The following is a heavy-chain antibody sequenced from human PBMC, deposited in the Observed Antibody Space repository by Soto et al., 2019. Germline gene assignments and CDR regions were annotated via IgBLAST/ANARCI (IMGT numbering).Heavy chain of an antibody. CDR2: IKSKTDGGTT. CDR1: GFTFSNAW. V-gene: IGHV3-15*01. Sequence: GGSLRLSCAASGFTFSNAWMSWVRQAPGKGLEWVGRIKSKTDGGTTDYAAPVKGRFTISRDDSKNTLYLQMNSLKTEDTAVYYCTTGWELLARFDYWGQGTLGTVSS. J-gene: IGHJ4*02. D-gene: IGHD1-26*01. CDR3: TTGWELLARFDY.